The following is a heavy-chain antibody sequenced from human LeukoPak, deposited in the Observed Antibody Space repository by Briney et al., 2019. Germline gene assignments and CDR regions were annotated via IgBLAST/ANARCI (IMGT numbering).Heavy chain of an antibody. CDR3: ARGVRAAADYDY. J-gene: IGHJ4*02. V-gene: IGHV1-8*01. CDR1: GYTFTSYD. CDR2: MNPNSGNT. D-gene: IGHD6-13*01. Sequence: GASVKVSCKASGYTFTSYDINWVRQATGQGLEWMGWMNPNSGNTGYAQKFQGRVTVTRNTSISTAYMELSSLRSEDTAVYYCARGVRAAADYDYWGQGTLVTVSS.